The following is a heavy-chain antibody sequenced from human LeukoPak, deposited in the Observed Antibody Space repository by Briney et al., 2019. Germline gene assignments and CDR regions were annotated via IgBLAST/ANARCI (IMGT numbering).Heavy chain of an antibody. V-gene: IGHV3-23*01. D-gene: IGHD5-24*01. Sequence: GGSLRLSCAASGFTLSSYAMSWVRQAPGKGLEWVSTISGSGSGSSTYYADSVKGRFTISRDNSKNTLYLQMNSLRAEDTAVYYCAKSGYNRFDYWGQGTLVTVSS. J-gene: IGHJ4*02. CDR1: GFTLSSYA. CDR2: ISGSGSGSST. CDR3: AKSGYNRFDY.